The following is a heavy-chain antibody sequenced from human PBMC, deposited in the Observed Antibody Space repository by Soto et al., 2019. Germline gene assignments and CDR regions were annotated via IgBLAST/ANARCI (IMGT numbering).Heavy chain of an antibody. V-gene: IGHV3-74*01. CDR3: ARGGWGAYYFDY. CDR1: GFTFSNYW. Sequence: EVQLVESGGGLVQPGGSLRLSCAASGFTFSNYWMHWVRQAPGKGLAWVARIDHDGSTDYAGSVRGRFTVSRDNAKNTLYLQMNSLRAEDTAVYYCARGGWGAYYFDYWGQGTLVTVSS. CDR2: IDHDGST. D-gene: IGHD1-26*01. J-gene: IGHJ4*02.